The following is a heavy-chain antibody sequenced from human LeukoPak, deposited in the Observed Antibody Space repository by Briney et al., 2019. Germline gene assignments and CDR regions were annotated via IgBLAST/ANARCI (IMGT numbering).Heavy chain of an antibody. CDR1: GDSISSYY. J-gene: IGHJ4*02. V-gene: IGHV4-4*07. CDR2: IYSSGST. CDR3: ARESRGWYYFDY. D-gene: IGHD6-19*01. Sequence: SETLSLTCTVSGDSISSYYWSWIRQPAGKGLEWIGRIYSSGSTNYNPSLKSRLTMSVDTSRNQFSLKLYSVTAADTAVYYCARESRGWYYFDYWGQGTLVTVSS.